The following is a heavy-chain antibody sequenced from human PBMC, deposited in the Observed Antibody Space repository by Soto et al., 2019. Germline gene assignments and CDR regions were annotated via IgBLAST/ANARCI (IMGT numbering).Heavy chain of an antibody. CDR2: ISPYNDHT. CDR3: ARGGYYDNSWGKLSHYGLDV. D-gene: IGHD3-16*01. CDR1: GYTFIRYG. V-gene: IGHV1-18*01. Sequence: QVQLAQSTGEVKKPGASVRVSCKATGYTFIRYGIAWVRQAPGQGFEWMGWISPYNDHTVYAQKFQGRVTMTADTSPRXXYXHLRGLKSDDTAVYYCARGGYYDNSWGKLSHYGLDVWGQGTSVSVSS. J-gene: IGHJ6*02.